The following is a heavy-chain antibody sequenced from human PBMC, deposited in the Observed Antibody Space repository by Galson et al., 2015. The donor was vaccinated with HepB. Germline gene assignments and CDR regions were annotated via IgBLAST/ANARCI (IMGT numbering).Heavy chain of an antibody. D-gene: IGHD1-7*01. CDR2: INPNSGGT. CDR1: GYTFTGYY. CDR3: ARLDEWITGTTMGYYYYMDV. J-gene: IGHJ6*03. Sequence: SVKVSCKASGYTFTGYYMHWVRQAPGQGLEWMGWINPNSGGTNYAQKFQGRVTMTRDTSISTAYMELSRLRSDDTAVYYCARLDEWITGTTMGYYYYMDVWGKGTTVTVSS. V-gene: IGHV1-2*02.